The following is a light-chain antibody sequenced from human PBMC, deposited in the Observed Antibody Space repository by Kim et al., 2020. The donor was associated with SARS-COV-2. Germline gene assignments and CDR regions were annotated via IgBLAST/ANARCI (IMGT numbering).Light chain of an antibody. V-gene: IGKV3D-15*01. Sequence: EIVMTQSPATLSMSPGERATLSCRASQYISNYLAWYQVKPGQPPRLLIYGASARATGVTARYSGGGSGTEFTLTISSLQSEDFAVYYCQQYNDWPLLTFGGGTKVDIK. CDR3: QQYNDWPLLT. CDR1: QYISNY. J-gene: IGKJ4*01. CDR2: GAS.